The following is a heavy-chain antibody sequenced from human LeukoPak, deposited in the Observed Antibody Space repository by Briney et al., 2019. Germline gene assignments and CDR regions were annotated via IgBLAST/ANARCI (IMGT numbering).Heavy chain of an antibody. CDR1: RFTFSSYA. D-gene: IGHD2-21*02. Sequence: GGSLRLSCAASRFTFSSYAITWVRQAPGKGLEWVAHINPDGRDTYYVDSVKGRFTISRDNAQNSMYLQMNSLRVEDTAVYYCTSWGDTTAEYSQRWGQGTLVSVSS. V-gene: IGHV3-7*01. CDR2: INPDGRDT. CDR3: TSWGDTTAEYSQR. J-gene: IGHJ1*01.